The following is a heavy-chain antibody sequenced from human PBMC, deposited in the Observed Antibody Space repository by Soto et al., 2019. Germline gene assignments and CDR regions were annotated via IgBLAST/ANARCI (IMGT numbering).Heavy chain of an antibody. CDR2: ISYDGSNK. V-gene: IGHV3-30-3*01. CDR1: GFTFSSYG. Sequence: QVQLVESGGGVVQPGRSLRLSCAASGFTFSSYGMHWVRQAPGKVLEWVAVISYDGSNKYYADSVKGRFTISRDNSKNTLYLQMNSLRTEDTAVYYCARPLWRDDYNWGYFDLWGRGTLVTVSS. J-gene: IGHJ2*01. CDR3: ARPLWRDDYNWGYFDL. D-gene: IGHD4-4*01.